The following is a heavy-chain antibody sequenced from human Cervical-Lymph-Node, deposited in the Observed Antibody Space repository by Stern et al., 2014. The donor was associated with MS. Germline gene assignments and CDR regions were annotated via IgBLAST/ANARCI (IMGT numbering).Heavy chain of an antibody. Sequence: QVQLVQSGAEVKKPGSSVQVSCKASGVTISRYVIAWVRQAPGQDLEWMGWIVPFHGTSNYAQSFRDRLTISADDVTKTAYMELNSLRSEDTAVYYCAMVTQLWLSCFDPWGQVTQVTVSS. CDR1: GVTISRYV. CDR2: IVPFHGTS. D-gene: IGHD2-21*01. CDR3: AMVTQLWLSCFDP. J-gene: IGHJ5*02. V-gene: IGHV1-69*11.